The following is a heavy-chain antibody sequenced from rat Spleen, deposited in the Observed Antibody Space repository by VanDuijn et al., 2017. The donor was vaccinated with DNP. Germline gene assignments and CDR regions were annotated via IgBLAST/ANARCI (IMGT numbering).Heavy chain of an antibody. CDR3: TRGAGSPYWSFDF. V-gene: IGHV5-20*01. CDR2: ISYDGGST. Sequence: EVQLVESGGGLVQPGRSLKLSCAASGFTFSDYYMAWVRQAPTKGLEWVAYISYDGGSTYHGDSVKGRFTISRDNAKSTLYLQMNSLRSEDTATYYCTRGAGSPYWSFDFWGPGTVVTVSS. J-gene: IGHJ1*01. D-gene: IGHD5-1*01. CDR1: GFTFSDYY.